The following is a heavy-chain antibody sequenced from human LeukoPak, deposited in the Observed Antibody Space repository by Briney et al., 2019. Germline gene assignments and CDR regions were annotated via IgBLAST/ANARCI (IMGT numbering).Heavy chain of an antibody. J-gene: IGHJ4*02. V-gene: IGHV3-7*03. Sequence: PGGSLRLSCAVSGFNFPKFWMSWVRQAPGRGLEWVANTQPEGNEKFYAESVKGRFTISRDNTKDLLFLQMNDLRVEDTGVYYCARGDAFSGDHWGQGTQVTVSS. CDR2: TQPEGNEK. D-gene: IGHD3-16*01. CDR3: ARGDAFSGDH. CDR1: GFNFPKFW.